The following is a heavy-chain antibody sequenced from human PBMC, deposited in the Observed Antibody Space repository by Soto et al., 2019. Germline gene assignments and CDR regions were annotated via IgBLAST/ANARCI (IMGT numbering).Heavy chain of an antibody. D-gene: IGHD3-22*01. V-gene: IGHV3-11*05. Sequence: QVQLVESGGGLVKPGGSLRLSCAASGFTFSDYYMSWIRQAPGKGLEWVSYISSSSSYTNYADSVKGRFTISRDNAKNSVYLQMNSLRAEDTAVYYCARDSTYYDSRDQLGRAFEIWGQGTMVTVSS. J-gene: IGHJ3*02. CDR3: ARDSTYYDSRDQLGRAFEI. CDR1: GFTFSDYY. CDR2: ISSSSSYT.